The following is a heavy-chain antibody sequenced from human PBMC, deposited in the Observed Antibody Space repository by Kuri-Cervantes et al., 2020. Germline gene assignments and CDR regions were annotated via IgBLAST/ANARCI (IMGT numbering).Heavy chain of an antibody. CDR1: GGSISSYY. Sequence: GSLRLSCTVSGGSISSYYWSWIRQPPGKGLEWIGYIYYSGSTNYNPSLKSRVTISVDTSKNQFSLKLSSVTAADTAVYYCARGSGYNYYYYYGMDVWGQGTTVTVSS. CDR2: IYYSGST. V-gene: IGHV4-59*12. J-gene: IGHJ6*02. D-gene: IGHD5-24*01. CDR3: ARGSGYNYYYYYGMDV.